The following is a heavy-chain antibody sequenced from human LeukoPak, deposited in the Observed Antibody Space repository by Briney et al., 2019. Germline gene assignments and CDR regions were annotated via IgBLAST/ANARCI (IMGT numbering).Heavy chain of an antibody. CDR1: GFTFSSYE. V-gene: IGHV3-48*03. Sequence: GGSLRLSCAASGFTFSSYEMNWVRQAPGKGLEWVSYISSSGSSISYADSVKGRFTISRDNAKNSLYLQMNSLRAEDMAVYYCARIQEDYDFWSGSRAWFDPWGQGTLVTVSS. CDR2: ISSSGSSI. CDR3: ARIQEDYDFWSGSRAWFDP. J-gene: IGHJ5*02. D-gene: IGHD3-3*01.